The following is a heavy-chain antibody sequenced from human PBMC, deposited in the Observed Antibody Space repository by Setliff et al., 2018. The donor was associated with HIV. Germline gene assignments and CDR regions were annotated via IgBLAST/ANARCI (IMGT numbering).Heavy chain of an antibody. D-gene: IGHD3-10*01. V-gene: IGHV4-61*02. CDR2: FYTSGST. CDR1: GGSISSGSYY. CDR3: ATYADRESNRFDP. Sequence: LSLTCTVSGGSISSGSYYWSWIRQPAGKGLEWIGRFYTSGSTNYSPSLKSRVTMSVDTSKNQFSLKLSSVTAADTAVYYCATYADRESNRFDPWGQGILVTVSS. J-gene: IGHJ5*02.